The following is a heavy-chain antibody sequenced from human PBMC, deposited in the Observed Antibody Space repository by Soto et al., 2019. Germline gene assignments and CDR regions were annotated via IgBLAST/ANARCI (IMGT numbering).Heavy chain of an antibody. Sequence: SVKVSCKASGGTFTSYAISWVRQAPGQGLEWMGGIIPMFGTVNYAQKFQGRVTIIADESTTAAYMELSSLRSDDTAVYYCARGGVVTGSFDNWGQGTLVTVPQ. J-gene: IGHJ4*02. CDR1: GGTFTSYA. CDR2: IIPMFGTV. CDR3: ARGGVVTGSFDN. D-gene: IGHD2-21*02. V-gene: IGHV1-69*13.